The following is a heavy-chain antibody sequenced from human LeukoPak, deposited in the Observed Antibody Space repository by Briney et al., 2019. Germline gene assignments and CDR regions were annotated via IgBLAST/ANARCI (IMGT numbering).Heavy chain of an antibody. V-gene: IGHV1-2*02. CDR1: GYTFTGYY. Sequence: ASVKVSCKASGYTFTGYYMHWVRQAPGQGLEWMGWINPNSGGTHYAQKFQGRVTMNRDTSISTAYMELSRLRSDDTAVYYCARAPTLRSIPNWFDPWGQGTLVTVSS. D-gene: IGHD4-17*01. CDR2: INPNSGGT. CDR3: ARAPTLRSIPNWFDP. J-gene: IGHJ5*02.